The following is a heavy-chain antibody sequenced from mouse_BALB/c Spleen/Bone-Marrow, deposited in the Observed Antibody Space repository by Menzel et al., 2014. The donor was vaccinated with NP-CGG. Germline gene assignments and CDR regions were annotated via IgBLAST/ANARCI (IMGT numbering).Heavy chain of an antibody. CDR3: AKGGITTVWYFDV. CDR1: GFSLTTYG. J-gene: IGHJ1*01. D-gene: IGHD1-1*01. V-gene: IGHV2-9*02. Sequence: VKLMESGPGLVAPSQSLSITCTVSGFSLTTYGVHWVRQTPGKGLEWLGVIWAGGGTNYNSALMSRLSISKDNSKSQVFFKMNSLQGDDTAMYYCAKGGITTVWYFDVWGAGTTVTVSS. CDR2: IWAGGGT.